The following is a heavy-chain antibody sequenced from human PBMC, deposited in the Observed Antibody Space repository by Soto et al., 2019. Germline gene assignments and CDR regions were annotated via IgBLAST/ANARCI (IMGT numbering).Heavy chain of an antibody. J-gene: IGHJ5*02. D-gene: IGHD3-9*01. CDR3: ARKLSRYDILTGFGGS. Sequence: ASVKVSCKASGGTFSSSAISWVRQAPGQGLEWMGGIIPIFGTANYAQKFQGRVTITADASTSTAYMELSRLRSEDTAVYYCARKLSRYDILTGFGGSWGQGTLVTVSS. V-gene: IGHV1-69*13. CDR2: IIPIFGTA. CDR1: GGTFSSSA.